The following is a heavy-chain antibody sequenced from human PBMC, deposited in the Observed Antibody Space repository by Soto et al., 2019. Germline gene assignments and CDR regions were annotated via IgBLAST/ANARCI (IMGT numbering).Heavy chain of an antibody. D-gene: IGHD2-2*01. CDR1: GFTFSSYS. V-gene: IGHV3-21*01. CDR3: ASHIVVVPAAISSYMDV. Sequence: GGSLRLSCAASGFTFSSYSMNWVRQAPGKGLEWVSSISSSSSYIYYADSVKGRFTISRDNAKNSLYLQMNSLRAEDTAVYYCASHIVVVPAAISSYMDVWGKGTTVTVSS. J-gene: IGHJ6*03. CDR2: ISSSSSYI.